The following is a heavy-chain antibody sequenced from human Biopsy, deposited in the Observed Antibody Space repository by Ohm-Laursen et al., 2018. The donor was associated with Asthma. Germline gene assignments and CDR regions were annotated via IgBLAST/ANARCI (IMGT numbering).Heavy chain of an antibody. D-gene: IGHD3-16*01. J-gene: IGHJ2*01. CDR2: IDPNSGGT. V-gene: IGHV1-2*02. CDR3: ARIKIRIGAGTDRYFDL. Sequence: SVKVSCKASGYPFTDYYVHWVRQAPGQGLEWMGWIDPNSGGTNYAQKFLGRVTMTRGTSVNTAFMVLSRLRSDDTAVYYCARIKIRIGAGTDRYFDLWGRGTLVTVSS. CDR1: GYPFTDYY.